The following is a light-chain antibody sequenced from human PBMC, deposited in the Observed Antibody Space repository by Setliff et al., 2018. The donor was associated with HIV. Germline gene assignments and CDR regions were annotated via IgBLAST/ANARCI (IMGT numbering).Light chain of an antibody. Sequence: QSVLTQPRSVSGSPGQSVAIPCTGTSSDVGGYNYVSWYQQHPGKAPKLIIYEVRNRPSGVSIRFSGSKSGNTASLTISGLQTEDEADYYCSSYAITNTLPFGTGTKVTVL. J-gene: IGLJ1*01. CDR3: SSYAITNTLP. V-gene: IGLV2-14*01. CDR2: EVR. CDR1: SSDVGGYNY.